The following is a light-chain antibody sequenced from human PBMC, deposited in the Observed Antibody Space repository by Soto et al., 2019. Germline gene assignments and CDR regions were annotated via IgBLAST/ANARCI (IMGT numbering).Light chain of an antibody. Sequence: QSALTQPASLSGSPGQSITISCTGTSSDIGAYDYVSWYQQHPGKVPKLLIYDVSNRPSGVTNRFSGSKSGNTASLTISGLQAEDEADYYCCSFTSSSTVVFGGGTKVTVL. V-gene: IGLV2-14*03. J-gene: IGLJ3*02. CDR2: DVS. CDR3: CSFTSSSTVV. CDR1: SSDIGAYDY.